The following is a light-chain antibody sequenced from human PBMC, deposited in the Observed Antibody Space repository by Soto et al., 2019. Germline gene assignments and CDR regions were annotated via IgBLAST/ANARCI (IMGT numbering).Light chain of an antibody. CDR2: EVS. Sequence: QSALTQPASVSGSPGQSITISCTGTSSDVGGYNYVSWYQQHPGKAPKLMIYEVSKRPSGVSNRFSGPKSGNTASLTISGIQADDEAVYYCRSSTSSSVVFGGGTKLTVL. J-gene: IGLJ2*01. CDR1: SSDVGGYNY. V-gene: IGLV2-14*01. CDR3: RSSTSSSVV.